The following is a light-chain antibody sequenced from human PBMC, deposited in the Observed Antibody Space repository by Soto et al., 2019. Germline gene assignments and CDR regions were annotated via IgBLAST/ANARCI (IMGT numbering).Light chain of an antibody. J-gene: IGKJ1*01. CDR3: QHYSTGLWT. CDR1: QSVSTK. CDR2: GAS. V-gene: IGKV3-15*01. Sequence: EIVMTQSPATLSVSPGERATLSCRASQSVSTKLAWYQQKPGQGPRLLIYGASTRATGIPARFSGSGSGTKFTLTITSLQSEDFALYYCQHYSTGLWTFGQGTKVEIK.